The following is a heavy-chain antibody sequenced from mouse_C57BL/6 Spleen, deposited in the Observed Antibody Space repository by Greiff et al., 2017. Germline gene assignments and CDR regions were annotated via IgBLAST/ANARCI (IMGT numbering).Heavy chain of an antibody. J-gene: IGHJ1*03. D-gene: IGHD1-1*01. V-gene: IGHV5-16*01. CDR2: INYDGSST. Sequence: EVKVEESEGGLVQPGSSMKLSCTASGFTFSDYYMAWVRQVPEKGLEWVANINYDGSSTYYLDSLKSRFIISRDNANNILYLQMSSLKSEDTATYYCARDRITNWYFDVWGTGTTVTVSS. CDR1: GFTFSDYY. CDR3: ARDRITNWYFDV.